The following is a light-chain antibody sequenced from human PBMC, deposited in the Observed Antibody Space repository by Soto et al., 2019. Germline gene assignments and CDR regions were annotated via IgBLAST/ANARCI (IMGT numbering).Light chain of an antibody. CDR1: QSVSSY. Sequence: EIVLTQSPATLSLSPGERATLSCRASQSVSSYLAWYQQKPGQAPRLLMYDASKRATGIPARFSGSGSGTDFTLTISSLEPEDFAVYYCQQRSNLPWTFGQGIKVDIK. V-gene: IGKV3-11*01. J-gene: IGKJ1*01. CDR2: DAS. CDR3: QQRSNLPWT.